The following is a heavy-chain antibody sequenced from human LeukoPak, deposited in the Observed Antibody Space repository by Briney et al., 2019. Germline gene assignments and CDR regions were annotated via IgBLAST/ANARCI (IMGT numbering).Heavy chain of an antibody. V-gene: IGHV4-39*07. Sequence: SETLSLTCTVSGGSISSRPYYWGWVRQPPGKGLEWIGTISYSGTTYYSPSLKSRVTISLDTSKNQFSLKLSSVTAADTAIYYCARGSYGDYLGYYYYYMDVWGKGTTVTISS. D-gene: IGHD4-17*01. CDR3: ARGSYGDYLGYYYYYMDV. CDR2: ISYSGTT. CDR1: GGSISSRPYY. J-gene: IGHJ6*03.